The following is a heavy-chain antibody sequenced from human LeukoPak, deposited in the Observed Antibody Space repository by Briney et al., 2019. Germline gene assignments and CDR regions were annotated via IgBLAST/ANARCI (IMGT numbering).Heavy chain of an antibody. D-gene: IGHD2-15*01. Sequence: PSETLSLTCAVYAGSFSGYYWSWIRQPPGKGLEWIGEINHSGSTNYNPSLKSRVTISVDTSKNQFSLKLSSVTAADTAVYYCARLGYCSGGSCYSYYYYGMDVWGQGTTVTVSS. CDR1: AGSFSGYY. CDR2: INHSGST. J-gene: IGHJ6*02. V-gene: IGHV4-34*01. CDR3: ARLGYCSGGSCYSYYYYGMDV.